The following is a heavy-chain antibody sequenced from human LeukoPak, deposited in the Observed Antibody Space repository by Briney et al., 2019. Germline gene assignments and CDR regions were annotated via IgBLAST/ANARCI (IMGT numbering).Heavy chain of an antibody. CDR1: GGSISSSGYY. J-gene: IGHJ4*02. D-gene: IGHD3-3*01. Sequence: SETLSLTCTVSGGSISSSGYYWGWIRQPPGKGLEWIGHIYDSGSTNYNPSLKSRVTISVDTSKNQFSLKLSSVTAADTAVSYCAREFSWSGFFDYWGQGTLVTVSS. CDR3: AREFSWSGFFDY. CDR2: IYDSGST. V-gene: IGHV4-61*08.